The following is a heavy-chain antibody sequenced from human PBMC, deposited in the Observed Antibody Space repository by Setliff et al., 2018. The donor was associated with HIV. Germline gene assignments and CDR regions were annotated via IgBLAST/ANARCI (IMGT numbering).Heavy chain of an antibody. V-gene: IGHV3-13*01. Sequence: GGSLRLSCTASGFTFSIHDVHWVRQVAGKGLEWVSAIGTGGDTHYIDSVKGRFTISREDVKNSFYLQMNSLRAGDTAVYYCTRREWTLGGAFDIWGRGTQVTVSS. CDR2: IGTGGDT. J-gene: IGHJ3*02. D-gene: IGHD2-8*01. CDR3: TRREWTLGGAFDI. CDR1: GFTFSIHD.